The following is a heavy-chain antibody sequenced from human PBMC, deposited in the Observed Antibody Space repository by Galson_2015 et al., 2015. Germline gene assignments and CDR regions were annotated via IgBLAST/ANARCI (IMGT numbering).Heavy chain of an antibody. J-gene: IGHJ4*02. Sequence: ETLSLTCAVYGGSFSGYYWSWIRQPPGKGREWIGEINHSGSTNYNPSLKSRVTISVDTSKNQFSLKLSSVTAADTAVYYCARGSVHTDYWGQGTLVTVSS. D-gene: IGHD1-1*01. CDR1: GGSFSGYY. CDR3: ARGSVHTDY. CDR2: INHSGST. V-gene: IGHV4-34*01.